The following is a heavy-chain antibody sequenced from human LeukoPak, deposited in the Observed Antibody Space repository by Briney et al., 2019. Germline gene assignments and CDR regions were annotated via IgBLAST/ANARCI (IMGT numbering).Heavy chain of an antibody. J-gene: IGHJ5*02. V-gene: IGHV3-30*01. Sequence: GRSLRLSCAASGFTFSSYAMHWVRQAPGKGLEWVAVISYDGSNKYYADSVKGRFTISRDNSKNTLYLQMNSLIAEDTAVYYCARVRAHSRYCSSTSCYGWFDPWGQGTLVTVSS. CDR2: ISYDGSNK. CDR1: GFTFSSYA. D-gene: IGHD2-2*01. CDR3: ARVRAHSRYCSSTSCYGWFDP.